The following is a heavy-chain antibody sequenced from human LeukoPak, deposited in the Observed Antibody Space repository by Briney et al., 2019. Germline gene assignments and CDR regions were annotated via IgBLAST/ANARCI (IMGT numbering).Heavy chain of an antibody. CDR2: ISGSGGST. CDR1: GFTFSSYA. Sequence: GGSLRLSCAASGFTFSSYAMSWVRQAPGKGLEWVSAISGSGGSTYYADSVKGRFTISRDNPKNTLYLQMNSLRAEDTAVYYCAKCTKYQLREFDYWGQGTLVTVSS. D-gene: IGHD2-2*01. J-gene: IGHJ4*02. CDR3: AKCTKYQLREFDY. V-gene: IGHV3-23*01.